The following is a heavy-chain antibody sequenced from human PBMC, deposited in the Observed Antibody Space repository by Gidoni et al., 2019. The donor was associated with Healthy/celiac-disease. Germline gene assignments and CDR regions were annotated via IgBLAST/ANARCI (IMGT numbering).Heavy chain of an antibody. CDR1: GGSISSGGYY. V-gene: IGHV4-31*03. J-gene: IGHJ6*03. Sequence: QVQLQESGPGLAKPSQTLSLTCTVSGGSISSGGYYWSWIRQHPGKGLEWIGYIYYSGSTYYNPSLKSRVTISVDTSKNQFSLKLSSVTAADTAVYYCARGYGSSWRYYYYYMDVWGKGTTVTVSS. CDR3: ARGYGSSWRYYYYYMDV. CDR2: IYYSGST. D-gene: IGHD6-13*01.